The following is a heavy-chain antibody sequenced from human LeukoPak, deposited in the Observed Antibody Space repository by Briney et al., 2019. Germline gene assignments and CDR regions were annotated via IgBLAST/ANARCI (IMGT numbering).Heavy chain of an antibody. V-gene: IGHV1-18*01. Sequence: ASVKVSCKASGYTFTSYGISWVRQAPGQGLEGMGWISAYNGNTDYAQKLQGRVSMTTDTSTSTVYMELRSLRSDDTAVYYCARRTVVAGDAFDIWGQGTMVTVSS. CDR2: ISAYNGNT. CDR1: GYTFTSYG. D-gene: IGHD2-15*01. J-gene: IGHJ3*02. CDR3: ARRTVVAGDAFDI.